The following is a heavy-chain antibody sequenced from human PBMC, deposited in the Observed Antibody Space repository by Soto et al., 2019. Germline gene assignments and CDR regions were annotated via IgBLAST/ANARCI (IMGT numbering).Heavy chain of an antibody. CDR3: AKKVNSGSGSQFFDY. Sequence: GGSLRLSCAASGFTFSSYSMSWVRQSPGKGLEWVSGFRSGGDDDTTYYADSVRGRFTISRDNSKNTLFLQMNSLRAEDTAIYYCAKKVNSGSGSQFFDYWGQGTLVTVSS. CDR2: FRSGGDDDTT. J-gene: IGHJ4*02. CDR1: GFTFSSYS. V-gene: IGHV3-23*01. D-gene: IGHD3-10*01.